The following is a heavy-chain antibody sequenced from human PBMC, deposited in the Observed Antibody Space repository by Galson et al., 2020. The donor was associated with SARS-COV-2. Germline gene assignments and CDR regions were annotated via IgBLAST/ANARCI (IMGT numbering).Heavy chain of an antibody. CDR2: IYYTGNT. CDR3: ARHVLVRGRLGGMDV. J-gene: IGHJ6*02. Sequence: SQTLSLTCSVSGGSTSTTTYYWGWIRQPPGKGLEWIGSIYYTGNTYYNPSLRSRLTMSVDTSKNQFPLNLNSVTAADTAMYYCARHVLVRGRLGGMDVWGQGTTVTVSS. CDR1: GGSTSTTTYY. V-gene: IGHV4-39*01. D-gene: IGHD2-8*02.